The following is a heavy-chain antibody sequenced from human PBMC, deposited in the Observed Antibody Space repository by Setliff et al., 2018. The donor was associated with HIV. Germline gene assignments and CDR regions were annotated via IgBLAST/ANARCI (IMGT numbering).Heavy chain of an antibody. V-gene: IGHV3-43*01. CDR1: GFTFSSYT. Sequence: PGGSLRLSCVASGFTFSSYTMHWVRQVPGKGLEWLSLISWDGGSTYYADSVKGRFTISRDNSKESLYLQMNSLTTEDTALYYCAKLLGNGGNSDPFDIWGQGTTVTVSS. CDR2: ISWDGGST. D-gene: IGHD2-21*01. CDR3: AKLLGNGGNSDPFDI. J-gene: IGHJ3*02.